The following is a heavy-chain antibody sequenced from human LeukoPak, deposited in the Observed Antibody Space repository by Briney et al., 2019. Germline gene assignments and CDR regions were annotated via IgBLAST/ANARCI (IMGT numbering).Heavy chain of an antibody. V-gene: IGHV1-2*02. J-gene: IGHJ4*02. CDR2: INPHSGGT. CDR1: GYIFSGYF. D-gene: IGHD2-2*01. CDR3: ARGQYPLGYCSSTSCYDLDY. Sequence: ASVKVSCKASGYIFSGYFMHWVRQAPGQGLEWVGWINPHSGGTKSAQKFQGRVTMTRDTSISTAYMELSRLRSDDTAVYYCARGQYPLGYCSSTSCYDLDYWGQGTLVTVSS.